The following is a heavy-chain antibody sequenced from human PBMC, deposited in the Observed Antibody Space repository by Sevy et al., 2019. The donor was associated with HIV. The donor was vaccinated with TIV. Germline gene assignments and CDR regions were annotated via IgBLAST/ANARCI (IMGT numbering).Heavy chain of an antibody. CDR3: TRDLPPSATTVAHFDY. D-gene: IGHD4-17*01. CDR1: GFTFSSFE. Sequence: GGSLRLSCAASGFTFSSFEMNWVRQTLGKGLEWVSFISSSGSLIYYADSVKGRFTISRDKAKNSLYLQMNSLRAEDTGVYYCTRDLPPSATTVAHFDYWGQGTLVTVSS. CDR2: ISSSGSLI. V-gene: IGHV3-48*03. J-gene: IGHJ4*02.